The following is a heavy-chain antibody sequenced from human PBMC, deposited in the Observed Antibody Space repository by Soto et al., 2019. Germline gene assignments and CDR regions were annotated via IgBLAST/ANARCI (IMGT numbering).Heavy chain of an antibody. CDR3: AKDKGRGYYDFWSALLGGIDV. J-gene: IGHJ6*02. CDR2: ISGSGGST. D-gene: IGHD3-3*01. Sequence: GGSLRLSCAASGFTFSSYAMSWVRQAPGKGLEWVSAISGSGGSTYYADSVKGRFTISRDNSKNTLYLQMNSLRAEDTAVYYCAKDKGRGYYDFWSALLGGIDVWGQGTTVTVSS. CDR1: GFTFSSYA. V-gene: IGHV3-23*01.